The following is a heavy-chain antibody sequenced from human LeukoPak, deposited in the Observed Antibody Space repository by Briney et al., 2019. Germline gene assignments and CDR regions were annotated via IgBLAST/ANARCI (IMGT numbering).Heavy chain of an antibody. V-gene: IGHV4-34*01. CDR2: INHSGST. J-gene: IGHJ4*02. CDR3: ARGQYIAAAGDPNSYYFDY. Sequence: SETLSLTCAVYGGSFSAYYWSWIRQPPGKGLECIGEINHSGSTNYNPSLKSRVTISVDTSENQFSLKLSSVTAADTAVYYCARGQYIAAAGDPNSYYFDYWGQGTLVTVSS. D-gene: IGHD6-13*01. CDR1: GGSFSAYY.